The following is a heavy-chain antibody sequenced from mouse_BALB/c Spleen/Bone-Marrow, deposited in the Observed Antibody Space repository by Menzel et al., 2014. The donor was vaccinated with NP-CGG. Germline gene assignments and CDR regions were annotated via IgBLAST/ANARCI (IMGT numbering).Heavy chain of an antibody. V-gene: IGHV2-9-2*01. J-gene: IGHJ3*01. D-gene: IGHD1-1*01. CDR1: GFSLXSYD. Sequence: VKLMESGPGLVAPSQSLSITCTVSGFSLXSYDMNWVRQPPGKGLEWLGVIWTGGGTDYNSAFMSRLSISKDNSKSQVFLKMNSLQTDDTAIYYCVRGKNLYGTPLAYWGQGTLVTVSA. CDR2: IWTGGGT. CDR3: VRGKNLYGTPLAY.